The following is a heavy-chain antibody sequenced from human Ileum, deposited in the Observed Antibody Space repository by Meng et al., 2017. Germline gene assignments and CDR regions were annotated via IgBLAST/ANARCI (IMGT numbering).Heavy chain of an antibody. Sequence: QFTCKESVPTPVKPNPTLTLTCPFTGFSLSTYGVGVAWIRQPPGKALEWLGIIYWDDYDAYSPSLKDRLTITKDTSKSQVVLSLTNVDPVDTATYYCAYRPPHFDESGPGRWFDPWGQGILVTVSS. CDR2: IYWDDYD. V-gene: IGHV2-5*02. J-gene: IGHJ5*02. CDR3: AYRPPHFDESGPGRWFDP. CDR1: GFSLSTYGVG. D-gene: IGHD3-9*01.